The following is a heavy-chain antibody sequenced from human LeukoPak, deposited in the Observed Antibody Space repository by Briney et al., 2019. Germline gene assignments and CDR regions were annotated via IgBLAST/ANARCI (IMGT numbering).Heavy chain of an antibody. D-gene: IGHD2-21*02. Sequence: ASVKVSCKASGYTFTSYDLNWVRRATGQGLEWMGWMSPASGNTGYAQEFQGRVTMTRDTSVSTAYMELSSLRSEDTAVYYCARDGSYCGGDCLTYYGMDVWGQGTTVTVSS. CDR1: GYTFTSYD. CDR2: MSPASGNT. CDR3: ARDGSYCGGDCLTYYGMDV. J-gene: IGHJ6*02. V-gene: IGHV1-8*01.